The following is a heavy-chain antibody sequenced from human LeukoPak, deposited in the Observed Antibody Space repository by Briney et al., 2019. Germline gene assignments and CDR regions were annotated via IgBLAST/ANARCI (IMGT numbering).Heavy chain of an antibody. V-gene: IGHV6-1*01. J-gene: IGHJ6*02. CDR1: GGSVSSNSAA. CDR3: ARDIYGSGSYDGMDV. Sequence: SQTLSLPCAISGGSVSSNSAAWNWIRQSPSRGLEWLGRTYSRSKWYNGSAVSVKSRITINPDTSKNQFSLQLNPVTPEDTAVYYCARDIYGSGSYDGMDVWGQGTTVTVSS. CDR2: TYSRSKWYN. D-gene: IGHD3-10*01.